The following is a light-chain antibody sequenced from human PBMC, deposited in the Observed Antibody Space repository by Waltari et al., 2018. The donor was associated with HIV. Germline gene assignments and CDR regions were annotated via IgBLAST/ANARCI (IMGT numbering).Light chain of an antibody. CDR3: QQYYDWPLA. V-gene: IGKV3-15*01. J-gene: IGKJ4*01. Sequence: EIVMTQSPATLSVSPGERATLSCRASPGVSSSLAWYQQKPGQAPRLLIHGASTRAAGIPARFSGRGSGTEFTLTISSLQSEDFAVYYCQQYYDWPLAFGGGTKVEIK. CDR1: PGVSSS. CDR2: GAS.